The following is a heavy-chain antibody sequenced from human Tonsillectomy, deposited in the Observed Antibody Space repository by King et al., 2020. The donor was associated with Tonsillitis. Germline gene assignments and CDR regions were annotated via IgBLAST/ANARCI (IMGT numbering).Heavy chain of an antibody. V-gene: IGHV3-7*03. Sequence: VQLVESGGGLVQPGGSLRLSCAASGFTFSSYWMSWVRQAPGKGLEWVANIKQDGSEKYYVDSVKGRFTISRDNAKNSLYVQMNSLRAEDTAVYYCASDANWSDVYYGMEVWGQGTTVTVSS. J-gene: IGHJ6*02. CDR1: GFTFSSYW. CDR3: ASDANWSDVYYGMEV. CDR2: IKQDGSEK. D-gene: IGHD1-20*01.